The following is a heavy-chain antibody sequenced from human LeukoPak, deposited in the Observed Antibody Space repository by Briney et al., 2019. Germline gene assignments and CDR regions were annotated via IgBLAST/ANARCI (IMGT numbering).Heavy chain of an antibody. J-gene: IGHJ4*02. CDR3: ALISYCTSVTCYFLDY. D-gene: IGHD2-8*01. CDR2: ISTNNGNT. Sequence: SSVKVSCKASGYTFTSYYMHWVRQAPGQGLEWMGWISTNNGNTNYAQNLQGRVTMTKDTSTSTAYMELRSLRSDDTAVYYCALISYCTSVTCYFLDYWGQGTLVSVSS. V-gene: IGHV1-18*04. CDR1: GYTFTSYY.